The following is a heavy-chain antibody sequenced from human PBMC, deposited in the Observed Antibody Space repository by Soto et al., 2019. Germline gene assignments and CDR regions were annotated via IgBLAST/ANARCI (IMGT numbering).Heavy chain of an antibody. CDR2: ITSSSSYI. Sequence: PGGSLRLSCAASGFTFTSYSMSWVRQAPGKGLEWVSSITSSSSYIHYGDSVKGRFAISRDNAKNSLYLQMNSLRADDTAVYYCVRGYNSFDYWGPGTLVTSPQ. CDR3: VRGYNSFDY. J-gene: IGHJ4*02. V-gene: IGHV3-21*01. D-gene: IGHD5-12*01. CDR1: GFTFTSYS.